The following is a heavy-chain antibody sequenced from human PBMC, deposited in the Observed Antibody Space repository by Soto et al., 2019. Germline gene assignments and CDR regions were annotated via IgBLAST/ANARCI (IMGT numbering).Heavy chain of an antibody. Sequence: TSETLSLTCAVYGGSFSGYYWSWIRQPPGKGLEWIGEINHSGITNYNPSLKSRVTISVDTSKNQFSLKLSSVTAADTAVYYCARYEPRRYCLAGSCNILNLGFDIWGQGTVVTVPS. CDR2: INHSGIT. V-gene: IGHV4-34*01. J-gene: IGHJ3*02. D-gene: IGHD2-15*01. CDR1: GGSFSGYY. CDR3: ARYEPRRYCLAGSCNILNLGFDI.